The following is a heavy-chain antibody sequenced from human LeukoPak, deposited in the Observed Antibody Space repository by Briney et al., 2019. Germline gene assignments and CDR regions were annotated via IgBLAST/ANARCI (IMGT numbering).Heavy chain of an antibody. D-gene: IGHD2-2*01. J-gene: IGHJ5*02. CDR3: ARRVNAVRQLLSRPNWFDR. CDR1: GGSFSGYY. V-gene: IGHV4-34*01. Sequence: SETLSLTCAVYGGSFSGYYRSWVRQPPGKGLEWIGEINHSGSTKNNPSLKSRVTISLDPPKSQYSLKLSSVTAADTAVYYCARRVNAVRQLLSRPNWFDRWGEGTLLSVPS. CDR2: INHSGST.